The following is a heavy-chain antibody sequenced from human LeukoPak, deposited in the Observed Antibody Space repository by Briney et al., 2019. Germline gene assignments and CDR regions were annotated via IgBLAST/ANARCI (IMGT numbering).Heavy chain of an antibody. CDR2: IKQDGSEK. Sequence: GGSLRLSCAASGFTFSSYAMSWVRQAPGKGLEWVANIKQDGSEKYYVESVKGRFTISRDNANNSLYLQMNSLRAEDSAVYYCARDTSVTHNFDYWGQGTLVIVSS. V-gene: IGHV3-7*03. J-gene: IGHJ4*02. CDR3: ARDTSVTHNFDY. D-gene: IGHD2-21*02. CDR1: GFTFSSYA.